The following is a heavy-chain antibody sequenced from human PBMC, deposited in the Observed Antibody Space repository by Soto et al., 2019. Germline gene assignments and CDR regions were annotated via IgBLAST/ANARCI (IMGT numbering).Heavy chain of an antibody. CDR1: GFTFSSYT. CDR3: XXXXXIDX. CDR2: ISGSGSST. V-gene: IGHV3-23*01. J-gene: IGHJ4*02. Sequence: EVQLLESGGGLVEPGGSRRLSCAASGFTFSSYTMSWVRQAPGKRLEWVSTISGSGSSTYSADSVKGRFTISRDNSKNXLXLXXXXXXXXXXXXXXXXXXXXIDXWGQGSLVTVSS.